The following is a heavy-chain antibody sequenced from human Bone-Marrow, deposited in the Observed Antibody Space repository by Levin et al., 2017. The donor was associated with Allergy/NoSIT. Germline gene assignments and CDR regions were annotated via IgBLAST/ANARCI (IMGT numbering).Heavy chain of an antibody. CDR2: IIPIFGTA. CDR3: ARDPIGGPGTTSY. CDR1: GGTFSSYA. Sequence: GASVKVSCKASGGTFSSYAISWVRQAPGQGLEWMGGIIPIFGTANYAQKFQGRVTITADESTSTAYMELSSLRSEDTAVYYCARDPIGGPGTTSYWGQGTLVTVSS. D-gene: IGHD4-11*01. J-gene: IGHJ4*02. V-gene: IGHV1-69*13.